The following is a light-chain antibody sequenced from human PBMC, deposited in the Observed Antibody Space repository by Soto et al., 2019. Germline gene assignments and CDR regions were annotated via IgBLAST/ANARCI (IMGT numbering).Light chain of an antibody. CDR1: QSISSW. Sequence: DIQMTQSPSTLSASVGDRVTITCRASQSISSWLAWYQQKPGKAPKLLIYDASSLESGVPSRFGGSGSGTEFTLTIRRLQTDDFATSYCQQYNSYSLTSGGGTKVEIK. V-gene: IGKV1-5*01. J-gene: IGKJ4*01. CDR2: DAS. CDR3: QQYNSYSLT.